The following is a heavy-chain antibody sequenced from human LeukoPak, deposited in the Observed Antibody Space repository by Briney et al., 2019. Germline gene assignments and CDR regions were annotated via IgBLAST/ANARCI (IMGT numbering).Heavy chain of an antibody. Sequence: TGGSLRLSCAASGFTFDDYGMNWVRQAPGKGLEWVSYISSVGSFIYYADSVKGRFTISRDNAKNSLHLQMNSLRAEDTAVYYCASLLGYCSGGSCFDYWGQGTLVTVSS. V-gene: IGHV3-48*01. CDR2: ISSVGSFI. D-gene: IGHD2-15*01. J-gene: IGHJ4*02. CDR1: GFTFDDYG. CDR3: ASLLGYCSGGSCFDY.